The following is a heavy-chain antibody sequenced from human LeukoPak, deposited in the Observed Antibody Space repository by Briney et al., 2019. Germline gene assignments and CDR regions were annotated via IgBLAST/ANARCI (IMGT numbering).Heavy chain of an antibody. Sequence: GGSLRLSCAASGFTFSSYAMSWVRQAPGKGLEWVSAISGSGGSTYYADSVKGRFTISRDNAKNTLYLQMNSLSAEDTAVYYCASNNDTLTGYYYFDYWGQGALVTVST. D-gene: IGHD3-9*01. CDR1: GFTFSSYA. CDR3: ASNNDTLTGYYYFDY. CDR2: ISGSGGST. J-gene: IGHJ4*02. V-gene: IGHV3-23*01.